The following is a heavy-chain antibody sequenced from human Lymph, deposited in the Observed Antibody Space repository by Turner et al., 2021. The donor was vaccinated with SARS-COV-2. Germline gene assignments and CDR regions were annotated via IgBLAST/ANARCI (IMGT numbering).Heavy chain of an antibody. Sequence: QVQLVESGGGVVQPGRSLRLSCAASGFAFSPYAMHWVRQAPGKGLEWVAVISYDGSNKYYADSVKGRFTISRDNSKNTLYLQMNSLRAEDTAVYYCARGPGGNYGPYFDYWGQGTLVTVSS. D-gene: IGHD3-10*01. CDR3: ARGPGGNYGPYFDY. CDR1: GFAFSPYA. CDR2: ISYDGSNK. J-gene: IGHJ4*02. V-gene: IGHV3-30-3*01.